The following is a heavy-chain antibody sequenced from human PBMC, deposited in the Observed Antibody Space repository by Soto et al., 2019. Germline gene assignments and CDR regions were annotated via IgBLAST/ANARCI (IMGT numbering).Heavy chain of an antibody. J-gene: IGHJ4*02. D-gene: IGHD5-18*01. CDR3: ARGRGYSYGWYFDY. CDR1: GFTFDDNG. Sequence: EVQLAESGGGVVRPGGSLRLSCAASGFTFDDNGMSWVRQAPGKGLGWVSGINWNGGSTGYADSVKGRFTISRDNAKSSLYLQMNSLRAEDTALYYCARGRGYSYGWYFDYWGQGTLVTVSS. CDR2: INWNGGST. V-gene: IGHV3-20*04.